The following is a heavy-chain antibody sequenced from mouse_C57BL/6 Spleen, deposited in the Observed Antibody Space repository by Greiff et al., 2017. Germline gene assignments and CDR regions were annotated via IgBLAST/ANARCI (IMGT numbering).Heavy chain of an antibody. CDR3: ARIYDGYYAY. CDR1: GYTFTSYW. Sequence: QVQLQQPGAELVRPGSSVKLSCKASGYTFTSYWMHWVKQRPIQGLEWIGNIDPSDSETHYNQKFKDKATLTVDKSSSTAYMQLSSLTSEDSAVYYCARIYDGYYAYWGQGTLVTVSA. D-gene: IGHD2-3*01. V-gene: IGHV1-52*01. CDR2: IDPSDSET. J-gene: IGHJ3*01.